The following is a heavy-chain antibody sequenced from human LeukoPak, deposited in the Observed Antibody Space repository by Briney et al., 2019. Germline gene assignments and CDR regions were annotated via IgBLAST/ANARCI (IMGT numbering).Heavy chain of an antibody. D-gene: IGHD3-9*01. CDR1: GFTLRDFE. CDR3: ARANRHPGGYFDWLLPKTYYYYGMDV. V-gene: IGHV3-48*03. J-gene: IGHJ6*02. Sequence: PGGSLRLSCAASGFTLRDFEVNWVRQAPGKGLEWIAYISVSGGDTNYAKSVEGRFSVSRDNAKNSLYLQMNSLRAEDTAVYYCARANRHPGGYFDWLLPKTYYYYGMDVWGQGTTVTVSS. CDR2: ISVSGGDT.